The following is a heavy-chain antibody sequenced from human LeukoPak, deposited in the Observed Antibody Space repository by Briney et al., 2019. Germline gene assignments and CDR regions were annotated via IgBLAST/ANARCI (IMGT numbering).Heavy chain of an antibody. CDR2: IYYSGST. CDR3: VYTPYCSSTSCYKFDY. V-gene: IGHV4-39*07. CDR1: GGPISSSSYY. D-gene: IGHD2-2*02. Sequence: PSETLSLTCTVSGGPISSSSYYWGWVRQPPGKGLGWVGSIYYSGSTYYNPSLKSRVTISVDTSKNQFSLKLSSVTAADTAVYYCVYTPYCSSTSCYKFDYWGQGTLVTVSS. J-gene: IGHJ4*02.